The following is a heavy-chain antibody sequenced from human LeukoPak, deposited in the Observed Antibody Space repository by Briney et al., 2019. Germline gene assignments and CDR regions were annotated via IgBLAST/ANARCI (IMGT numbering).Heavy chain of an antibody. CDR1: GFTFSSYS. V-gene: IGHV3-21*01. CDR2: ISSSSSYI. Sequence: SGGSLRLSCAASGFTFSSYSMNWVRQAPGKGLEWVSSISSSSSYIYYADSVKGRFTISRDNAKNSLYLQINSLRAEDTAVYYCARENIVVVPAAIDAFDIWGQGTMVTVSS. CDR3: ARENIVVVPAAIDAFDI. J-gene: IGHJ3*02. D-gene: IGHD2-2*02.